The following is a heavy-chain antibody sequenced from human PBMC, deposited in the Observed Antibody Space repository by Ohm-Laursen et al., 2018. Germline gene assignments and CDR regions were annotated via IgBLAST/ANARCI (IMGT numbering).Heavy chain of an antibody. Sequence: SLRLSCAASGFRFSDNFMDWIRQAPGKGLEWVSRITSSGTTIYYSDSVKGRFTVSRDNAKESLFLQMNSLRADDTAVYYCAGDVGAFDLWGQGTTVTVSS. CDR3: AGDVGAFDL. CDR1: GFRFSDNF. J-gene: IGHJ3*01. CDR2: ITSSGTTI. V-gene: IGHV3-11*01.